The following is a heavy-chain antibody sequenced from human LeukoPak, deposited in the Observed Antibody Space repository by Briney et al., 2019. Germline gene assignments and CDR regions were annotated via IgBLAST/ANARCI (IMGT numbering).Heavy chain of an antibody. Sequence: SVKFSCKASGYTFTDYYIHWVRQAPGQGVEWMGWVSPNNGDTNYAQKFQGRVTMTRDTTINTAYMELSRLRSDDTAVYYCARDRESLETGNFDYYYYMDVWGKGTTVTVSS. V-gene: IGHV1-2*02. CDR3: ARDRESLETGNFDYYYYMDV. CDR2: VSPNNGDT. CDR1: GYTFTDYY. D-gene: IGHD1-1*01. J-gene: IGHJ6*03.